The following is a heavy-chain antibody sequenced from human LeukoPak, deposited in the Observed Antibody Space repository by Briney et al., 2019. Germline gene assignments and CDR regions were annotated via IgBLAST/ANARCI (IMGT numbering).Heavy chain of an antibody. J-gene: IGHJ5*02. V-gene: IGHV3-23*01. Sequence: GGSPRLSCAASGFTFRNYAMTWVRQAPGKGLEWASTVRGSGDSTLYADSVKGRFTISRDNSKNTLYLQMSSLRAEDTAVYYCAKGGFFSSFDPWGQGTLVTVSS. CDR2: VRGSGDST. CDR1: GFTFRNYA. CDR3: AKGGFFSSFDP. D-gene: IGHD3-16*01.